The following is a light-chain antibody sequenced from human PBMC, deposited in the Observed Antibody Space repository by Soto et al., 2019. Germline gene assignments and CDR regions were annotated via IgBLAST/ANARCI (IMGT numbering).Light chain of an antibody. J-gene: IGKJ5*01. CDR1: QSVNSN. V-gene: IGKV3-15*01. Sequence: EIMMTQSPVTLSVSPGERATLPCRASQSVNSNLAWYQQQPGQAPRLLIYGASTRSTGIPASFSGSGSGTDFSLTIRGLKPEDFAVYYCQQYRMSPNTFGQGTRREIK. CDR2: GAS. CDR3: QQYRMSPNT.